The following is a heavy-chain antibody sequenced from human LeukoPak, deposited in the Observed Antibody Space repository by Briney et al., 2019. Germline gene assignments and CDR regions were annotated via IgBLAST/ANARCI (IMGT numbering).Heavy chain of an antibody. Sequence: GGSLRLSCAASGFTFSNYWMSWVRQAPGKGLEWVANIKQDGSEKYYVDSVKGRFTISRDNAKNSLYLQMNSLRSEDTAVYYCARDKGTVTIFDCWGQGPLVSVSS. V-gene: IGHV3-7*01. CDR1: GFTFSNYW. CDR3: ARDKGTVTIFDC. CDR2: IKQDGSEK. J-gene: IGHJ4*02. D-gene: IGHD4-11*01.